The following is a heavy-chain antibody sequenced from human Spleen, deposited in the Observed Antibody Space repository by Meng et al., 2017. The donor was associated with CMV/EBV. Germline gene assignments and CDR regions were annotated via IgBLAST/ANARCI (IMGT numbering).Heavy chain of an antibody. CDR1: GFTFSSYW. V-gene: IGHV3-7*01. D-gene: IGHD3-10*01. CDR3: ARDLYGSGSYDAGMDV. Sequence: GGSLRLSCAGSGFTFSSYWMSWVRQAPGKGLEWVANIKQDGSEKYYVDSVKGRFTISRDNSKNTLYLQMNSLRAEDTAVYYCARDLYGSGSYDAGMDVWGQGTTVTVSS. CDR2: IKQDGSEK. J-gene: IGHJ6*02.